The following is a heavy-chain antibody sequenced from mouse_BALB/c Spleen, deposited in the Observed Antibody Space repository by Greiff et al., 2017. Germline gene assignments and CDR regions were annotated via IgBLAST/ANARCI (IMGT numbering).Heavy chain of an antibody. CDR1: GFTFSDYG. J-gene: IGHJ3*01. CDR2: ISNLAYSI. D-gene: IGHD2-10*02. Sequence: EVQLVESGGGLVQPGGSRKLSCAASGFTFSDYGMAWVRQAPGKGPEWVAFISNLAYSIYYADTVTGRFTISRENAKNTLYLEMSSLRSEDTAMYYCARDVYGNYEGLFAYWGQGTLVTVSA. CDR3: ARDVYGNYEGLFAY. V-gene: IGHV5-15*02.